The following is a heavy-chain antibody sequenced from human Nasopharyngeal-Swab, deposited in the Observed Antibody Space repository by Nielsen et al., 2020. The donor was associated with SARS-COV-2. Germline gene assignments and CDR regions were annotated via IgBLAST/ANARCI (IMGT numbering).Heavy chain of an antibody. CDR2: IYHSGSS. CDR1: GGSISSDYW. V-gene: IGHV4-4*02. Sequence: SETLSLTCAVSGGSISSDYWWNWVRQSPGMGLEWIGEIYHSGSSNHNPSLKSRVIISVDKSKNHFSLKLTSVTAADTALYYCARGVSRSGYNYEGPYYYMDVWGKGTTVTVSS. D-gene: IGHD5-12*01. J-gene: IGHJ6*03. CDR3: ARGVSRSGYNYEGPYYYMDV.